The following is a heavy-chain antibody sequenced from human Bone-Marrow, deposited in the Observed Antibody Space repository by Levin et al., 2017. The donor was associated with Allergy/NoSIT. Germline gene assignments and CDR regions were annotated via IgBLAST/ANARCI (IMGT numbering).Heavy chain of an antibody. D-gene: IGHD3-10*01. J-gene: IGHJ4*02. CDR3: ATTMVRGNKYDY. V-gene: IGHV4-59*01. CDR1: VGSISSYY. CDR2: VYHSGST. Sequence: SETLSLTCSVSVGSISSYYWSWIRQSPGKGLEWIGHVYHSGSTTYNPSFRGRVTISADMSKNQFFLRLTSVTAADTGVYYCATTMVRGNKYDYWGQGTQVIVSS.